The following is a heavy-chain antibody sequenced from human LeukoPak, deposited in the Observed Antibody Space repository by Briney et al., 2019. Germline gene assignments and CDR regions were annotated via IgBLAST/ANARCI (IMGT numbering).Heavy chain of an antibody. CDR3: ARQRRSLLSPFDY. Sequence: SETLSLTCTVSGGSISSSSYYWGWIRQPPGKGPEWIGSIYYSGSTYYNPPLKSRVTISVDTSKNQFSLKLSSVTAADTAVYYCARQRRSLLSPFDYWGQGTLVTVSS. J-gene: IGHJ4*02. CDR1: GGSISSSSYY. D-gene: IGHD3-16*02. CDR2: IYYSGST. V-gene: IGHV4-39*01.